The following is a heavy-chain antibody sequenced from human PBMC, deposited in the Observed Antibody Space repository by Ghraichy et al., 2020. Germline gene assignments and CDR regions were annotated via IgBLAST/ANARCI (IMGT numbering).Heavy chain of an antibody. V-gene: IGHV4-39*02. CDR2: IYYSGST. CDR1: GGSISSSSDY. Sequence: SETLSLTCTVSGGSISSSSDYWGWIRQPPGKGLEWIGNIYYSGSTYYNPSLKSRVTISVDTSRNQFSLKLSSVTAADAAVFYCARERGCADYWGQGTLVTVSS. D-gene: IGHD3-10*01. J-gene: IGHJ4*02. CDR3: ARERGCADY.